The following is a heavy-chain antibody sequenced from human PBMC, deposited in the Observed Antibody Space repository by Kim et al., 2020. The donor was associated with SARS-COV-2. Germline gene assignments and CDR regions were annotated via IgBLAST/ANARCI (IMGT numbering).Heavy chain of an antibody. J-gene: IGHJ4*02. Sequence: RYSPAFQGQVTTSADKSTTPAYLQWSSLKASDTAMYYCARSAGPYDYYFDYWGQGTLVTVSS. D-gene: IGHD3-16*01. V-gene: IGHV5-51*01. CDR3: ARSAGPYDYYFDY.